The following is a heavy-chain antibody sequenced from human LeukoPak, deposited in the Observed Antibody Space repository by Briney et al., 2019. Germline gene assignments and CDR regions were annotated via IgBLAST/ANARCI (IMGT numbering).Heavy chain of an antibody. CDR1: GFTFSSFA. V-gene: IGHV3-23*01. J-gene: IGHJ4*02. D-gene: IGHD6-6*01. CDR2: ISTSGGST. Sequence: GGSLRLSCAASGFTFSSFAMRWARQAPGKGLEWVSSISTSGGSTYYADSVKGRFTISRDNAKNSLYLQMSSLRAEDTAVYYCAKFSRSIEAGSGDWGQGTLVTVSS. CDR3: AKFSRSIEAGSGD.